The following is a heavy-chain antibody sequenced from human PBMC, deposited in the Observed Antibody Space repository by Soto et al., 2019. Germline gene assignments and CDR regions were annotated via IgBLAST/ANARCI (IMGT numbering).Heavy chain of an antibody. V-gene: IGHV4-4*07. CDR1: GGSISYYY. D-gene: IGHD2-8*01. CDR3: AREAWRGGTHCTNGVCYTEGMDV. J-gene: IGHJ6*02. CDR2: VYSTGST. Sequence: SETLSLTCTVSGGSISYYYWGWIRQPAGKGLEWIGRVYSTGSTYYNPSLKSRATMSVDTSKNQFSLKLSSVTAADTAVYYCAREAWRGGTHCTNGVCYTEGMDVWGQGTTVT.